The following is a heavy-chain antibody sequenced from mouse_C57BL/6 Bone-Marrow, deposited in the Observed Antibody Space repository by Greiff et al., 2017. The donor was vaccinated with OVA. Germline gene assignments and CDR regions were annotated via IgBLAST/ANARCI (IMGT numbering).Heavy chain of an antibody. CDR2: ISYDGSN. J-gene: IGHJ3*01. V-gene: IGHV3-6*01. CDR1: GYSITSGYY. CDR3: ASDIYDGYGAY. Sequence: EVQLQQSGPGLVKPSQSLSLTCSVTGYSITSGYYWNWIRQFPGNKLEWMGYISYDGSNNYNPSLKNRISITRDTSKNQFFLKLNSVTTEDTATYYCASDIYDGYGAYWGQGTLVTVSA. D-gene: IGHD2-2*01.